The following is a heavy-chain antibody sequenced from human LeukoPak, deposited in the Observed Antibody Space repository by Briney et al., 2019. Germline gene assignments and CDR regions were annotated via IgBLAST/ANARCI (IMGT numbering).Heavy chain of an antibody. V-gene: IGHV3-66*01. CDR3: ARTKLGYCSGDSCIDWLDP. J-gene: IGHJ5*02. Sequence: GXLXLXXAXSGXTVXSNYMSWVRQAPGKGLEWVSIIYSGGSTYYAESVKGTFTISRDNSKNTLNLQMNSLRVDDTAIYYCARTKLGYCSGDSCIDWLDPWGQGTLVTVSS. CDR2: IYSGGST. CDR1: GXTVXSNY. D-gene: IGHD2-15*01.